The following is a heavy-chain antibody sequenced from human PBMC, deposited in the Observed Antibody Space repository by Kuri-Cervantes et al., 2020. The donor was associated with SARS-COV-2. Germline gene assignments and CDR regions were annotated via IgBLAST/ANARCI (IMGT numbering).Heavy chain of an antibody. CDR2: ISYDGSNK. J-gene: IGHJ3*02. Sequence: LSLTCAASGFTFSSYGMHWVRQAPGKGLEWVAVISYDGSNKYYADSAKGRFTISRDNSKNTLYLQMNSLRAEDTAVYYCAKDSDGTHAFDIWGQGTMVTVSS. D-gene: IGHD1-26*01. V-gene: IGHV3-30*18. CDR3: AKDSDGTHAFDI. CDR1: GFTFSSYG.